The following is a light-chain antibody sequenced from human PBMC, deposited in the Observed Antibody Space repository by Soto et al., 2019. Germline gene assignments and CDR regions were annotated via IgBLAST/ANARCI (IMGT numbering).Light chain of an antibody. V-gene: IGKV1-5*03. CDR1: QSISSW. Sequence: DIQMTQSPSTLSASVGDRVTITCRASQSISSWLAWYQQKPGKAPKLLIYKASSLESGVPSRFSGSGSGTEFTLTISSLHPDDFATYYCQQYNSYSWTFGQGTEVEIK. CDR3: QQYNSYSWT. CDR2: KAS. J-gene: IGKJ1*01.